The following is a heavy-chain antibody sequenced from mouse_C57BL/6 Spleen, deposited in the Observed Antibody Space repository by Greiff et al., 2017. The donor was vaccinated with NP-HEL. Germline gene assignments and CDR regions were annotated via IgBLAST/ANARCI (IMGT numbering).Heavy chain of an antibody. J-gene: IGHJ3*01. V-gene: IGHV1-15*01. D-gene: IGHD2-12*01. CDR3: TREGRYDGGFAY. Sequence: QVQLKQSGAELVRPGASVTLSCKASGYTFTDYEMHWVKQTPVHGLEWIGAIDPETGGPAYNQKFKGKAILTADKSSSTAYMELRSLTSEDSAVYYCTREGRYDGGFAYWGQGTLVTVSA. CDR2: IDPETGGP. CDR1: GYTFTDYE.